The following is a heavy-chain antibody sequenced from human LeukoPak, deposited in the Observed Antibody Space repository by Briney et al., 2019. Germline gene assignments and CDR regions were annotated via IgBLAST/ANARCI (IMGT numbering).Heavy chain of an antibody. CDR1: GGSISSSNYY. V-gene: IGHV4-39*01. Sequence: SETLSLTCSVFGGSISSSNYYWGWIRQPPGKGLEWIGSIYYSGSTYYNPSLKSRVTMSVDTSKNQFSLKLSSVTAADTAVYYCARHGNWDPFDYWGQGALVTVSS. CDR2: IYYSGST. D-gene: IGHD7-27*01. CDR3: ARHGNWDPFDY. J-gene: IGHJ4*02.